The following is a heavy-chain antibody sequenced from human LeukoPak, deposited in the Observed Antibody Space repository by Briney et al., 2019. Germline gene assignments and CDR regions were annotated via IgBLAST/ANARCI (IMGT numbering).Heavy chain of an antibody. J-gene: IGHJ6*03. CDR3: ARDYVGYYYYYYMDV. D-gene: IGHD3-16*01. Sequence: PSETLSLTCTVSGGSISSGSYYWSWIRQPAGKGLEWIGRIYTSGSTNYNPSLKSRVTISVDTSKNQFSLKLSSVTAADTAVYYCARDYVGYYYYYYMDVWGKGTTVTISS. V-gene: IGHV4-61*02. CDR1: GGSISSGSYY. CDR2: IYTSGST.